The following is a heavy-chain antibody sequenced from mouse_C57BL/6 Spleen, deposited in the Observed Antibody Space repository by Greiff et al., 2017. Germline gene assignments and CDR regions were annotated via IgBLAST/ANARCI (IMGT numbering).Heavy chain of an antibody. CDR2: IYPGSGST. CDR1: GYTFTSYW. V-gene: IGHV1-55*01. D-gene: IGHD4-1*01. CDR3: ARRGWDDYYAMDY. Sequence: QVQLQQPGAELVKPGASVKMSCKASGYTFTSYWITWVKQRPGQGLEWIGDIYPGSGSTNYNEKFKSKATLTVDTASSTAYMQLSSLTSEDSAVYYGARRGWDDYYAMDYWGQGTSVTVSS. J-gene: IGHJ4*01.